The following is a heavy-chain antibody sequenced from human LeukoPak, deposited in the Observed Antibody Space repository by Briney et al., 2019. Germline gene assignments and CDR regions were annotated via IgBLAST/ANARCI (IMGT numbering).Heavy chain of an antibody. V-gene: IGHV3-7*01. Sequence: GGSLRLSCAASGFLFNKYWMTWVRQAPGKGLEWVANMKQDGSEINYVDSVKGRFTISRDNAKNSLYLQMNSLRVEDTAVYYCARVSGDGESSYRALDIWGQGTMVTVSS. CDR2: MKQDGSEI. CDR1: GFLFNKYW. J-gene: IGHJ3*02. CDR3: ARVSGDGESSYRALDI. D-gene: IGHD1-26*01.